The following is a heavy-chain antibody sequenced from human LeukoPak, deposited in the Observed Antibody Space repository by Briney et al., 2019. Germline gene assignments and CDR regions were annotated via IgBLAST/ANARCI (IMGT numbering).Heavy chain of an antibody. V-gene: IGHV3-48*04. CDR2: ISSSSSTI. D-gene: IGHD6-13*01. J-gene: IGHJ4*02. Sequence: GGSLRLSCAASGFTFSSYSMNWVRQAPGKGLEWVSYISSSSSTIYYADSVKGRFTISRDNAKNSLYLQMNNLRAEDTAVYYCARDEPPEYSSSPATHYWGQGTLVTVSS. CDR3: ARDEPPEYSSSPATHY. CDR1: GFTFSSYS.